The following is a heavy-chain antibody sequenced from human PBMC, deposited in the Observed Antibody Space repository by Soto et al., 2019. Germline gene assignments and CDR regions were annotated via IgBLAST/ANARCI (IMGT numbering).Heavy chain of an antibody. CDR2: INPNSGDT. J-gene: IGHJ5*02. CDR1: GYTFTASY. CDR3: ARDRSLGANWFGP. D-gene: IGHD2-15*01. Sequence: ASVKVSCKASGYTFTASYMHWVRQAPGQGLEWMGWINPNSGDTSYAQNFQGRVTMTRDTSINTAYMEMIRLTSDDTAVYYCARDRSLGANWFGPWGQGTLV. V-gene: IGHV1-2*02.